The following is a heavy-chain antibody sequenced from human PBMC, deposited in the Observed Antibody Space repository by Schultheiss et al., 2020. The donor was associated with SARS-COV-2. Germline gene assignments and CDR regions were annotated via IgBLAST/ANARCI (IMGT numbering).Heavy chain of an antibody. CDR3: ARGGDDSSGYYYYGMDV. D-gene: IGHD3-22*01. CDR2: IYYSGST. V-gene: IGHV4-59*12. J-gene: IGHJ6*02. Sequence: SETLSLTCTVSGGSISSYYWSWIRQPPGKGLEWIGYIYYSGSTDYNPSLKSRVTISVDTSKNQFSLQLNSVTPEDTAVYYCARGGDDSSGYYYYGMDVWGQGTTVTVSS. CDR1: GGSISSYY.